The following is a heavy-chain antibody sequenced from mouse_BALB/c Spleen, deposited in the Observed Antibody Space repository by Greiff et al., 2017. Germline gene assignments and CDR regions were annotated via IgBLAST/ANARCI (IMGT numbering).Heavy chain of an antibody. V-gene: IGHV3-8*02. CDR3: ARSDYYGSSFWFAY. CDR2: ISYSGST. J-gene: IGHJ3*01. D-gene: IGHD1-1*01. CDR1: GDSITSGY. Sequence: EVKLMESGPSLVKPSQTLSLTCSVTGDSITSGYWNWIRKFPGNKLEYMGYISYSGSTYYNPSLKSRISITRDTSKNQYYLQLNSVTTEDTATYYCARSDYYGSSFWFAYWGQGTLVTVSA.